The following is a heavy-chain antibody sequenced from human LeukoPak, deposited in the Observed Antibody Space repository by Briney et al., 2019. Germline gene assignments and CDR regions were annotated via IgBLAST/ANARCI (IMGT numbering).Heavy chain of an antibody. V-gene: IGHV4-39*01. D-gene: IGHD3-10*01. CDR2: IHYSGST. J-gene: IGHJ5*02. CDR3: ARHGSYGSGTYYIPQKNWFDP. Sequence: SETLSLTCSVSGGSSSSSSYYWGWIRQPPGKGLEWIGSIHYSGSTYYNPSLKSRVTISVDTSKNQFSLKLTSVTAADTAVYHCARHGSYGSGTYYIPQKNWFDPWGQGTLVTVSS. CDR1: GGSSSSSSYY.